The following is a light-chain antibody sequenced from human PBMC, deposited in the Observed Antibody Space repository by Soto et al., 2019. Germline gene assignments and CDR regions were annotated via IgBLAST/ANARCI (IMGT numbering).Light chain of an antibody. J-gene: IGKJ1*01. CDR3: LQDINYPWT. Sequence: AIQMTQSPSSLSASVGDRVTISCRASQGIGNALGWYQQKPRKPPKVLIYGASNLQSGVPPRLGGSGSGTDFTLAISSLQPEDSATYYCLQDINYPWTFGQGTKVEIK. V-gene: IGKV1-6*01. CDR2: GAS. CDR1: QGIGNA.